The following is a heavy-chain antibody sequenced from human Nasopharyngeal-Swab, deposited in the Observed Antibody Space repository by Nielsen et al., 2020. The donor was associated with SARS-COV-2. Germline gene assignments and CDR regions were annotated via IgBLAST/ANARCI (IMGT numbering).Heavy chain of an antibody. CDR2: IYTSGST. Sequence: SETLSLTCTVFGGSISSGSYYWSWIRQPAGKGLEWIGRIYTSGSTNYNPSLKSRVTVSVDTSKTQFSLKLNWVTAADTAVYYCSRGIRGVTTYYYYYYMDVWGKGTTVTVSS. CDR1: GGSISSGSYY. CDR3: SRGIRGVTTYYYYYYMDV. D-gene: IGHD4-17*01. J-gene: IGHJ6*03. V-gene: IGHV4-61*02.